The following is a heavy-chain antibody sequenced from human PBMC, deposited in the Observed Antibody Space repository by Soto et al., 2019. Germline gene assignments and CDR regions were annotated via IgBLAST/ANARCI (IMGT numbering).Heavy chain of an antibody. D-gene: IGHD2-15*01. V-gene: IGHV4-59*01. J-gene: IGHJ4*02. CDR1: GGSISSYY. CDR2: IYYSGPT. CDR3: ARAWGRVLDY. Sequence: QVQLQESGPGLVKPSETLSLTCTVSGGSISSYYWSWIRQPPGKGLEWIGYIYYSGPTNYNPSPKGRAAVSVGTSKCQFSLERSSVTSAGTAVDYCARAWGRVLDYGGQGTGVTVSS.